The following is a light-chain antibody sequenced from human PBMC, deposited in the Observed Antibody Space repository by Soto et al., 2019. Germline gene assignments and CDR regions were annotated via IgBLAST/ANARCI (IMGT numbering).Light chain of an antibody. Sequence: DIQMTQSPSFLSASVGDRVTITCRASQGISSYLAWYQQKPGKAPKLLIYAASTLQSGVPSRFSGSGSGTEFTLTVSSLQTEDFATYYCQQFNSYPITFGQGTRLEIK. CDR1: QGISSY. V-gene: IGKV1-9*01. CDR3: QQFNSYPIT. J-gene: IGKJ5*01. CDR2: AAS.